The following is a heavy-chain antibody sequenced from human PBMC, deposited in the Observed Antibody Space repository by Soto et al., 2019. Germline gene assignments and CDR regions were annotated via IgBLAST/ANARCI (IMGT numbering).Heavy chain of an antibody. V-gene: IGHV1-69*12. Sequence: QVQLVQSGAEVKKPGSSVKVSCKASGGTFGSYAISWVRQAPGQGLEWMGGIIPIFGTANYAQKFQGRVTITADESTSTAYMELSSLRSEDTAVYYCARRRPYCSGGSCYLEYAFDIWGQGTMVTVSS. CDR3: ARRRPYCSGGSCYLEYAFDI. D-gene: IGHD2-15*01. J-gene: IGHJ3*02. CDR2: IIPIFGTA. CDR1: GGTFGSYA.